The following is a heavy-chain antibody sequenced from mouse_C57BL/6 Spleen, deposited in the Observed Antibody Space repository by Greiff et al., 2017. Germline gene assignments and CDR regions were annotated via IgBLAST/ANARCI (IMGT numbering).Heavy chain of an antibody. CDR2: IYPGDGDT. J-gene: IGHJ4*01. Sequence: QVQLQQSGPELVKPGASVKISCKASGYAFSSSWMNWVKQRPGKGLEWIGRIYPGDGDTNYNGKFKGKATLTADKSSSTAYMQLSSLTSEDSAVXFCASRYSRDYAMDYWGQGTSVTVSS. CDR3: ASRYSRDYAMDY. CDR1: GYAFSSSW. D-gene: IGHD1-1*01. V-gene: IGHV1-82*01.